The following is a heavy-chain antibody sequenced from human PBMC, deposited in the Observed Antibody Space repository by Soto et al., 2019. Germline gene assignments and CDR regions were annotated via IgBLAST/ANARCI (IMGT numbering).Heavy chain of an antibody. CDR2: FDPEDGET. D-gene: IGHD2-2*01. Sequence: ASVKVSCKVSGYSLTELSMHWVRQAPGKGLEWMGGFDPEDGETIYAQKFQGRVTMTEDTSTDTAYMELSSLRSEDTAVYYCATAEVDCSSTSCYQFDPWGQGTLVTVSS. J-gene: IGHJ5*02. CDR1: GYSLTELS. CDR3: ATAEVDCSSTSCYQFDP. V-gene: IGHV1-24*01.